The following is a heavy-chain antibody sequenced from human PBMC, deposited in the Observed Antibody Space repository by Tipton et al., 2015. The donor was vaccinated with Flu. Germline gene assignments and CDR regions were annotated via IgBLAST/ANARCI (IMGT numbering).Heavy chain of an antibody. Sequence: TLSLTCTVSGGSISSSSYFWGWIRQPPGKGLEWIGSIYSSGSTSYNPSLKSRVTMSVDTSNNQFSLKVTSVTAADTAVYYCAKHTVGRTMGDFAYWGQGILVTVSS. CDR2: IYSSGST. CDR3: AKHTVGRTMGDFAY. V-gene: IGHV4-39*01. CDR1: GGSISSSSYF. D-gene: IGHD3-10*01. J-gene: IGHJ4*02.